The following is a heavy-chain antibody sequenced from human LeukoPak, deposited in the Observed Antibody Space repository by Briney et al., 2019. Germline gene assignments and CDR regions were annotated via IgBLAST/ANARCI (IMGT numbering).Heavy chain of an antibody. J-gene: IGHJ4*02. D-gene: IGHD3-10*01. Sequence: VGSLRLSCAASGFTFSDYYMSWIRQAPGKGLEWVSYISSSGSTIYYADSVKGRFTISRDNAKNSLYLQMNSLRAEDTAVYYCASMVRGAVFVHWGQGTLVTVSS. V-gene: IGHV3-11*04. CDR1: GFTFSDYY. CDR2: ISSSGSTI. CDR3: ASMVRGAVFVH.